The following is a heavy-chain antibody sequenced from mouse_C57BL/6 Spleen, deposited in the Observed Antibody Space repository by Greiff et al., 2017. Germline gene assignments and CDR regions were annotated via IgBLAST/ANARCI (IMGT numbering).Heavy chain of an antibody. CDR3: ARGTGGLDY. CDR1: GFTFSDYY. V-gene: IGHV5-16*01. Sequence: EVQLMESEGGLVQPGSSMKLSCTASGFTFSDYYMAWVRQVPEKGLEWVANINYDGSSTYYLDSLKSRFIISRDNAKNMLYLQMSSLKSEDTATYYCARGTGGLDYWGQGTTLTVSS. J-gene: IGHJ2*01. D-gene: IGHD4-1*01. CDR2: INYDGSST.